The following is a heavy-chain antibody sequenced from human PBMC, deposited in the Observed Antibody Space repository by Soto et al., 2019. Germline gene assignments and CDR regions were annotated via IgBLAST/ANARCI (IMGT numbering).Heavy chain of an antibody. D-gene: IGHD2-2*01. CDR2: IIPISGTA. V-gene: IGHV1-69*01. CDR1: GGTFSSYA. CDR3: ARSQGSSTSLEIYYYYYYGMDV. J-gene: IGHJ6*02. Sequence: QVQLVQSGAEVKKPGSSVKVSCNASGGTFSSYAISWVRQAPGQGLEWMGGIIPISGTANYAQKFQGRVTITADESTRTVYMELSSLRSEDTAVYFCARSQGSSTSLEIYYYYYYGMDVWGQGTTVTVSS.